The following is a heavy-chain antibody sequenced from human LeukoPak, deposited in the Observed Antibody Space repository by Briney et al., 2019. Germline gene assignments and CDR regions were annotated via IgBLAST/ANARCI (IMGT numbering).Heavy chain of an antibody. V-gene: IGHV3-30-3*01. J-gene: IGHJ4*02. Sequence: GGSLRLSCAASGFTFTNYAMHWVRQAPGKGLEWVAVISKDGSNKYYTDSVKGRFTISRDNSKNMLYLQMNSLGAEDTAVFYCASDAFQTSGTYMDYWGQGTLVTVSS. CDR1: GFTFTNYA. CDR2: ISKDGSNK. D-gene: IGHD3-10*01. CDR3: ASDAFQTSGTYMDY.